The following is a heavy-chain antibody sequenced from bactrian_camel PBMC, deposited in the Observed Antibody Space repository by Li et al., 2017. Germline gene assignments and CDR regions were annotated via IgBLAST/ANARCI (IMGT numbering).Heavy chain of an antibody. J-gene: IGHJ6*01. CDR2: IPTSGGFTI. CDR3: AAGETYYTDSVADESDFAY. Sequence: SWIRQAPGKGLELVSTIPTSGGFTIYYANSVKDRFTISRDNAKNAVYLQMNSLKPEDTAMYYCAAGETYYTDSVADESDFAYWGQGTQVTVS. D-gene: IGHD4*01. V-gene: IGHV3S40*01.